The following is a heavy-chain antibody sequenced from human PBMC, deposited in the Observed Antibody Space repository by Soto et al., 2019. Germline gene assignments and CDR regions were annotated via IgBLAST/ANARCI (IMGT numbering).Heavy chain of an antibody. V-gene: IGHV3-23*01. CDR1: GFTFSSYA. CDR2: ISGSGGTT. D-gene: IGHD3-3*01. J-gene: IGHJ4*02. CDR3: AKVRSTAIFDVVSLFDY. Sequence: PGGSLRLSCAASGFTFSSYAMSWVRQAPGKGLECVSTISGSGGTTYYADSVKGRFTISRDNSKNPLDWKMNSLRAEDTAVYYCAKVRSTAIFDVVSLFDYWGQGSLVTVSS.